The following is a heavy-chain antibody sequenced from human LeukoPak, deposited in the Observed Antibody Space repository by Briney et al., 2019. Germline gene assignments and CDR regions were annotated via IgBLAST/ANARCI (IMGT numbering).Heavy chain of an antibody. D-gene: IGHD6-19*01. CDR3: AKAGRLQAVAGWIDY. CDR2: IGGGATT. J-gene: IGHJ4*02. CDR1: EFTFSTYV. Sequence: GGSLRLSFAPSEFTFSTYVMSWVGQAPGKGRGWVSAIGGGATTYYADYVKGRFTISRDNSKNTLYLQMNSLRAEDTAIYYCAKAGRLQAVAGWIDYWGQGTLVTVS. V-gene: IGHV3-23*01.